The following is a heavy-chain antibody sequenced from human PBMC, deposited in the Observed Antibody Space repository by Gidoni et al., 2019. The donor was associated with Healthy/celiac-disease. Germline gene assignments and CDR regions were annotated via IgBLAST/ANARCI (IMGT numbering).Heavy chain of an antibody. V-gene: IGHV4-39*01. J-gene: IGHJ4*02. CDR3: ARQEGSEWELLSGYFDY. D-gene: IGHD1-26*01. CDR1: GGSISSSRYY. Sequence: QLQLQESGPGLVKPSETLSLTCTVSGGSISSSRYYWGWIRQPPGKGLEWIGSIYYSGSTSYNPSLKGRVTISVDTSKNQFSLKLSSVTAADTAVYYCARQEGSEWELLSGYFDYWGQGTLVTVSS. CDR2: IYYSGST.